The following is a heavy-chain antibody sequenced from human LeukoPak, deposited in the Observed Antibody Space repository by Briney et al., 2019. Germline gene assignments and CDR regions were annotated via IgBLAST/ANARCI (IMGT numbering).Heavy chain of an antibody. CDR1: GGSVSRSNW. J-gene: IGHJ5*02. V-gene: IGHV4-4*02. CDR2: IHHSGST. D-gene: IGHD2-2*01. Sequence: PSETLSLTCAVSGGSVSRSNWWNWVRQPPGKGLEWMVEIHHSGSTNYNPSLKSRVTMSVDKSENQFSLKLSSVTAADTAVYYCARTEAFCSDTSCSNWFDPWGQGTLVTVSS. CDR3: ARTEAFCSDTSCSNWFDP.